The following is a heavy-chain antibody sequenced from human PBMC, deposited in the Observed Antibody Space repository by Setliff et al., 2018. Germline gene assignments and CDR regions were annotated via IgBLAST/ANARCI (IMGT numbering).Heavy chain of an antibody. CDR1: GYNFINYW. J-gene: IGHJ4*02. CDR2: IYPSDSDT. D-gene: IGHD2-15*01. CDR3: ARVGTAGGYYFDF. Sequence: PGESLKISCKGSGYNFINYWIGWVRQMPGKGLEWMGIIYPSDSDTRYSPSFQGQVTISADKSISTAYVQWRSLKASDTAMYYCARVGTAGGYYFDFWGQGALVTVSS. V-gene: IGHV5-51*01.